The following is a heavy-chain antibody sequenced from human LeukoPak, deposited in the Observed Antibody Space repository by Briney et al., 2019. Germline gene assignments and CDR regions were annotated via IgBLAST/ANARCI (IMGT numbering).Heavy chain of an antibody. J-gene: IGHJ4*02. Sequence: ASVYVFCKASGYTLTSYYMHWVRQAPGQGLEWMGIINPSGGDTSYAQKFQGRLTMTRDTSTNTVYMELTSLRSEDTAVYYCAREVMDNLRFDYWGQGTLVTVSS. CDR3: AREVMDNLRFDY. CDR2: INPSGGDT. CDR1: GYTLTSYY. V-gene: IGHV1-46*01. D-gene: IGHD1-14*01.